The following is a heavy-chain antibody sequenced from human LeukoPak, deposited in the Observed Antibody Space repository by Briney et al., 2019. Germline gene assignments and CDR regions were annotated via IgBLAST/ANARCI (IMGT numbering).Heavy chain of an antibody. CDR3: ARYTSGRLNPGFYHYYMDV. D-gene: IGHD6-19*01. CDR2: ISAYNGNT. V-gene: IGHV1-18*01. J-gene: IGHJ6*03. Sequence: GASVKVSCKASGYTFTSYDISWVRQAPGQGLEWMGWISAYNGNTNYAQKLQGRVTMTTDTSTSTAYMELRSLRSDDTAVYYCARYTSGRLNPGFYHYYMDVWGKGTTVTVSS. CDR1: GYTFTSYD.